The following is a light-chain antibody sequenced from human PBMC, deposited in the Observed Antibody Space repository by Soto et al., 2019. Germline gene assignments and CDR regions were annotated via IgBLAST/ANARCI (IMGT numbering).Light chain of an antibody. Sequence: QSVLTQPPSASGTPGQRVTISCSGTSSNIGTNTVNWYQQLPGTAPRLLIYSNNQRPSGVPDRFSGSKSGTSASLAISGLQSEDEADYYCAAWDDSLIGVIFAGGTQLTV. CDR1: SSNIGTNT. J-gene: IGLJ2*01. CDR3: AAWDDSLIGVI. V-gene: IGLV1-44*01. CDR2: SNN.